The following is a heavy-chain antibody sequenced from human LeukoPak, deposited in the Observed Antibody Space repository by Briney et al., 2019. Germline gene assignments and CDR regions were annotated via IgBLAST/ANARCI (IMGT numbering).Heavy chain of an antibody. D-gene: IGHD3-10*01. Sequence: GGSLRLSCAASGFTFSSYGMHWARQAPGKGLEWVAVISYDGSNKYYADSVKGRFTISRDNSKNTLYLQMNSLRAEDTAVYYCAKDLDQYGSGSYYHYGMDVWGQGTTVTVSS. J-gene: IGHJ6*02. CDR1: GFTFSSYG. V-gene: IGHV3-30*18. CDR2: ISYDGSNK. CDR3: AKDLDQYGSGSYYHYGMDV.